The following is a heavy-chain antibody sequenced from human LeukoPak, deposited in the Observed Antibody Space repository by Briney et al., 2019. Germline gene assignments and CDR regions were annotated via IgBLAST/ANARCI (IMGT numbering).Heavy chain of an antibody. Sequence: SETLSLTCTVSGGSINSSSYYWGWIRQPPGKGLEWIGSIYYSGSTYYNPSLKSRVTISVDTSKNQFSLKLNSVTAADMAVYYCASAKTSSSSWFTFDYWGQGTLVTVSS. V-gene: IGHV4-39*01. CDR2: IYYSGST. J-gene: IGHJ4*02. CDR3: ASAKTSSSSWFTFDY. D-gene: IGHD6-13*01. CDR1: GGSINSSSYY.